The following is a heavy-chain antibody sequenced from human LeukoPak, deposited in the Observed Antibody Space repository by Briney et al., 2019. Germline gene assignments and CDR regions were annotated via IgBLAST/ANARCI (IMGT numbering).Heavy chain of an antibody. CDR2: IKPDGSEK. CDR3: ARYSPVDY. V-gene: IGHV3-7*01. CDR1: GFTFSSYW. J-gene: IGHJ4*02. D-gene: IGHD2-15*01. Sequence: GGSLRLSCAASGFTFSSYWMTWVRQAPGEGLEWVANIKPDGSEKYYMDSVKGRFTISRDNAKNSLYLQMNSLRAEDTAVYYCARYSPVDYWGQGTLVTVSS.